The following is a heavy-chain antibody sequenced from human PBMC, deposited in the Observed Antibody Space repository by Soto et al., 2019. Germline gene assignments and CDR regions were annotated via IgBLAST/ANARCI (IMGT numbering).Heavy chain of an antibody. D-gene: IGHD6-13*01. J-gene: IGHJ4*02. CDR3: ARARATIAAAAIFDC. V-gene: IGHV4-59*12. CDR2: VYRTGST. Sequence: SETLSLTCTVSGGSISSYYWSWIRQPPGKGLEWIGEVYRTGSTNYNPSLESRLTISVDKSKNQFSLKLTSVTAADTAVYYCARARATIAAAAIFDCWGQGTLVTVSS. CDR1: GGSISSYY.